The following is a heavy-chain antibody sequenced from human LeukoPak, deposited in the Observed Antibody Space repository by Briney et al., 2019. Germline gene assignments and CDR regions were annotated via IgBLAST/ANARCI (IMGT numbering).Heavy chain of an antibody. Sequence: SETLSLTCTVSGGSISSGGYYWSWIRQPAGKGLEWIGRIYTSGNTNYNPSRKSRATISVDTSKNQFSLELSSVTAADTAVYYCASVRRGFGESSKYYAYYYMGVWGKGTTVTISS. V-gene: IGHV4-61*02. J-gene: IGHJ6*03. CDR3: ASVRRGFGESSKYYAYYYMGV. CDR1: GGSISSGGYY. CDR2: IYTSGNT. D-gene: IGHD3-10*01.